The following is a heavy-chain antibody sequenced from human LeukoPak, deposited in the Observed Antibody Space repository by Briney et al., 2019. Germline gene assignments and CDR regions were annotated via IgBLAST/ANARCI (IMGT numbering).Heavy chain of an antibody. J-gene: IGHJ4*02. CDR1: GGSFSGYY. Sequence: PSETLSLTCAVYGGSFSGYYWSWLRQPPGKGLEWIGEINHSGSTNYNPSLKSRVTISVDTSENQFSLKLSSVTAADTAVYYCARGQYYYGSGSYYPPYYWGQGTLVTVSS. CDR3: ARGQYYYGSGSYYPPYY. V-gene: IGHV4-34*01. D-gene: IGHD3-10*01. CDR2: INHSGST.